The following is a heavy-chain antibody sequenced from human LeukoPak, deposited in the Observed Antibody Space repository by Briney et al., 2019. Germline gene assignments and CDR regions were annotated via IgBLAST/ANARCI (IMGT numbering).Heavy chain of an antibody. CDR1: GGSVSSYY. CDR3: ARQQLSQLYYFDN. CDR2: IYYTGST. Sequence: SETLSLTCTVTGGSVSSYYWSWIRQPPGKGLEWIGYIYYTGSTNYNPSLKSRVTISVDTSKNQFSLKLSSVTAADTAVYYCARQQLSQLYYFDNWGQGTLVTVSS. J-gene: IGHJ4*02. V-gene: IGHV4-59*02. D-gene: IGHD6-13*01.